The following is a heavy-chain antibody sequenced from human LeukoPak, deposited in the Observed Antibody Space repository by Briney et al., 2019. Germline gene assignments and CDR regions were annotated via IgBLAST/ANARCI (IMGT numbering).Heavy chain of an antibody. J-gene: IGHJ3*02. V-gene: IGHV4-39*07. CDR1: GGSISSSSYY. CDR2: INYSGST. CDR3: ARDHPIVVVIKKGDAFNI. D-gene: IGHD3-22*01. Sequence: SSETLSLTCTVSGGSISSSSYYWGWIRQPPGKGLEWIGSINYSGSTYYNPSLKSRVTISVDTSKDQFSLKLSSVTAADTAVYYCARDHPIVVVIKKGDAFNIWGHGTMVTVSS.